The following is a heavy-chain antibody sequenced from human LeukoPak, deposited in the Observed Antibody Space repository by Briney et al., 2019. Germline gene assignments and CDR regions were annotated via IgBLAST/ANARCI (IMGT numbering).Heavy chain of an antibody. Sequence: ASVKVSCKVSGYTLTELSMHWMRQAPGQGLGWMGIINPTGGSTTYAQKFQGRVTMTRDTSTSTVYMELSSLRSDDTAVYYCARTAARRFDYWGQGTLVTVSS. CDR2: INPTGGST. CDR1: GYTLTELS. D-gene: IGHD6-6*01. J-gene: IGHJ4*02. CDR3: ARTAARRFDY. V-gene: IGHV1-46*01.